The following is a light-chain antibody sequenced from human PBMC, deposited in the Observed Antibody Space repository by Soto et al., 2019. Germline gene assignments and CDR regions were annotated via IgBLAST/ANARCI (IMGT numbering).Light chain of an antibody. Sequence: QSVLTQPPSVSGAPGQRVTISRTGSSSNIGAGYDVHWYQQLPGTAPKLLIYGNSNRPSGVPDRFSGSKSGTSASLAITGLQAEDEADYYCQSYDSSLSGWAFGGGTKVTVL. CDR1: SSNIGAGYD. CDR3: QSYDSSLSGWA. J-gene: IGLJ3*02. CDR2: GNS. V-gene: IGLV1-40*01.